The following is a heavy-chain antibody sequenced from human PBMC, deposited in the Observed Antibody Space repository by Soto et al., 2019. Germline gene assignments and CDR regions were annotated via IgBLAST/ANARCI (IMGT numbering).Heavy chain of an antibody. D-gene: IGHD2-15*01. CDR2: IIPIFGTA. CDR1: GGTFSSYA. J-gene: IGHJ4*02. V-gene: IGHV1-69*13. Sequence: SVKVSCKASGGTFSSYAISWVRQAPGQGLEWMGGIIPIFGTANYAQKFQGRVTITADESTSTAYMELSSLRSEDTAVYYCARVIRVRGSDGFDYWGQGTLVTVSS. CDR3: ARVIRVRGSDGFDY.